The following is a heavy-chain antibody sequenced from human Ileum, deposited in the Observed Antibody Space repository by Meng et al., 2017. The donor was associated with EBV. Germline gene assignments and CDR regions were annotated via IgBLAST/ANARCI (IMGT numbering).Heavy chain of an antibody. CDR1: GYIFNNYG. V-gene: IGHV1-18*01. J-gene: IGHJ5*02. CDR3: ARDLPGGTKGTWLDL. CDR2: ISAYNGNT. D-gene: IGHD1-14*01. Sequence: QVPRVQSGAGVKKPGASVKVSCKASGYIFNNYGVSWVRQAPGQGPEWMGWISAYNGNTNYAQNFQGRFTMTTDTSTSTAYMELRSLRSDDTAVYYCARDLPGGTKGTWLDLWGQGTLVTVSS.